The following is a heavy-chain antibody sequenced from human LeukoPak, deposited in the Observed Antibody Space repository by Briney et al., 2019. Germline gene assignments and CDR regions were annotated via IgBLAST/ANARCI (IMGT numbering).Heavy chain of an antibody. Sequence: GASVKVSCKVSGYIVTELSMHWVRQAPGKGLEWMGGFDPEDGKRIYAQKFQGRITMTEDTSTGTVYMELSRLRSEDTAVYYCATEDPRYCSSSNCYASAFDIWGQGTVVTVSS. CDR3: ATEDPRYCSSSNCYASAFDI. CDR2: FDPEDGKR. V-gene: IGHV1-24*01. D-gene: IGHD2-2*01. CDR1: GYIVTELS. J-gene: IGHJ3*02.